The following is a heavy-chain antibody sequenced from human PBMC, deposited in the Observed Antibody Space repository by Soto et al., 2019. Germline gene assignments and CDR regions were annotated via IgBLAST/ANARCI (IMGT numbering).Heavy chain of an antibody. Sequence: QLQLVQSGAEVKERGSSVKISCKTSGGNFNTYALTWVRQAPGQGLEWIGGIIPMFDIKNVAQRFQGRVTLKADDSMTTADMEMDSLRSDDTAVYYCAKEAGAHWGQWTRVTVSS. V-gene: IGHV1-69*01. D-gene: IGHD3-10*01. J-gene: IGHJ1*01. CDR2: IIPMFDIK. CDR3: AKEAGAH. CDR1: GGNFNTYA.